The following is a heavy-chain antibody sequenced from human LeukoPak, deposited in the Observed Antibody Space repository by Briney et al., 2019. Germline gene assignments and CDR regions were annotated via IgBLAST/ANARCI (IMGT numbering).Heavy chain of an antibody. CDR3: ARVVFVIRYPGGTTGYYYGMDV. Sequence: GASVKVSCKASGYTFTGYYMHWVRQAPGQGLEWMGRIIPILGIANYAQKFQGRVTITADKSTSTAYMELSSLRSEDTAVYYCARVVFVIRYPGGTTGYYYGMDVWGQGTTVTVSS. J-gene: IGHJ6*02. CDR1: GYTFTGYY. D-gene: IGHD3-9*01. CDR2: IIPILGIA. V-gene: IGHV1-69*04.